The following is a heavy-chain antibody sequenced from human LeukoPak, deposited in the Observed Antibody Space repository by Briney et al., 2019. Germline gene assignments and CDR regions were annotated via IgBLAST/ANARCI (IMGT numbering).Heavy chain of an antibody. V-gene: IGHV3-48*03. Sequence: GGSLRLSCAASGVTFSSYEMNWVRQAPGKGLEWVSYISSSGSTIYYADSVKGRFTISRDNAKNTLYLQMNSLTAEDTAVYYCARGPPWYFDLWGRGTLVTVSS. CDR2: ISSSGSTI. J-gene: IGHJ2*01. CDR3: ARGPPWYFDL. CDR1: GVTFSSYE. D-gene: IGHD6-25*01.